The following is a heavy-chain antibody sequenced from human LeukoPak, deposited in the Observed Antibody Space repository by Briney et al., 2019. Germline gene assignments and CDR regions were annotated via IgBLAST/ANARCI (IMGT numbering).Heavy chain of an antibody. CDR3: ARNAYSSSWPPSLLYYYYMDV. J-gene: IGHJ6*03. CDR2: INPNSGGT. Sequence: GASVKVSCKASGYTFTSYYMHWVRQAPGQGLEWMGWINPNSGGTNYAQKFQGRVTMTRDTSISTAYMELSRLRSDDTAVYYCARNAYSSSWPPSLLYYYYMDVWGKGTTVTISS. CDR1: GYTFTSYY. V-gene: IGHV1-2*02. D-gene: IGHD6-13*01.